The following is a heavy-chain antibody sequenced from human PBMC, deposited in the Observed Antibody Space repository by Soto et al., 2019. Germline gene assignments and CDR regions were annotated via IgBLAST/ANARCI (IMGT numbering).Heavy chain of an antibody. J-gene: IGHJ6*02. Sequence: QVQLVESGGGVDQPGRSLRLSCAASGFTFSSYGMHWVRQAPGKGLEWVAVISYDGSNKYYADSVKGRFTISRDNSKNTLYLQMNSLRAEDTALYYCAKDVVVGATTGLGDYYYYYGMDVWGQGTTVTVSS. D-gene: IGHD1-26*01. CDR1: GFTFSSYG. V-gene: IGHV3-30*18. CDR2: ISYDGSNK. CDR3: AKDVVVGATTGLGDYYYYYGMDV.